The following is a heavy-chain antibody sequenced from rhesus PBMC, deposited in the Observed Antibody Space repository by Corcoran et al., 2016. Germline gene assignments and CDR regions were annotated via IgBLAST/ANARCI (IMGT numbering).Heavy chain of an antibody. V-gene: IGHV4-122*02. Sequence: QVQLQESGPGLVKPSETLSLTCAVSGGAISSGYYYWSWIRQPPGKGLEWIVYITSRWSTRSSPYLQSGGTISTDPSQNPFSLKLGFVTAADTAVSYCASSRAYSWNNRAFDFWGQGLRVTVSS. CDR1: GGAISSGYYY. D-gene: IGHD1-20*01. CDR3: ASSRAYSWNNRAFDF. CDR2: ITSRWST. J-gene: IGHJ3*01.